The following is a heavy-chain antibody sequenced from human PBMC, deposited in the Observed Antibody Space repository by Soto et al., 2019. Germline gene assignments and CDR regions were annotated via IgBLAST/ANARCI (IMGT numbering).Heavy chain of an antibody. Sequence: SETLSLTCSVSGGSISGGGYYLTWIRQHPGKGLEWIGYIYYSGSTYYNPSLKSRVTISVDSARTQFSLKLSSVTAADTAVYYGAKPHGGGKYFDYWGQGTLVTVSS. CDR2: IYYSGST. J-gene: IGHJ4*02. CDR1: GGSISGGGYY. D-gene: IGHD3-16*01. CDR3: AKPHGGGKYFDY. V-gene: IGHV4-31*03.